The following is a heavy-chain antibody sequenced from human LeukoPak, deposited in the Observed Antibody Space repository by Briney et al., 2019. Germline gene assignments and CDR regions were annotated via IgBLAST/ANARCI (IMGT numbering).Heavy chain of an antibody. D-gene: IGHD2-2*01. V-gene: IGHV4-30-2*01. CDR1: GGSISSGGYS. J-gene: IGHJ5*02. CDR2: IYHSGST. Sequence: PSETLSLTCAVSGGSISSGGYSWSWIRQPPGKGLEWIGYIYHSGSTYYNPSLKSRVTISVDRSKNQFSLKLSSVTAADTAVYYCARYCSSTSCYRWFDPWGQGTLVTV. CDR3: ARYCSSTSCYRWFDP.